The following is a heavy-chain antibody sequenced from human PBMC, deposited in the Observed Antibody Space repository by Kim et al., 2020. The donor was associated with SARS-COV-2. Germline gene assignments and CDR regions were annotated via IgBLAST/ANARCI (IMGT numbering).Heavy chain of an antibody. CDR2: IWHDGSKL. CDR3: ARAAWDSSSWFST. CDR1: GFTFSNYD. J-gene: IGHJ5*02. V-gene: IGHV3-33*01. Sequence: GGSLRLSCAASGFTFSNYDIHWVRQAPGKGLEWVTVIWHDGSKLFYADSVQGRFTISRDNSKNTVYLQMNSLRADDTAVYYCARAAWDSSSWFSTWGQGTLVTVS. D-gene: IGHD6-13*01.